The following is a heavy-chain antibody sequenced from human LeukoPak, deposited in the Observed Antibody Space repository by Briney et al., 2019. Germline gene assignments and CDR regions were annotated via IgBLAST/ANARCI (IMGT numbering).Heavy chain of an antibody. CDR1: GYTFKNYD. V-gene: IGHV1-8*02. J-gene: IGHJ4*02. CDR3: ARATPGGLHGYSFDY. D-gene: IGHD5-24*01. Sequence: ASVTVSCKASGYTFKNYDINWVRQAAGQGLEWMGWMNPNSGNTGFAQTFQDRVSMTRDTSINTPYMELTSPRSGDTAVYYCARATPGGLHGYSFDYWGQGTVVTVYS. CDR2: MNPNSGNT.